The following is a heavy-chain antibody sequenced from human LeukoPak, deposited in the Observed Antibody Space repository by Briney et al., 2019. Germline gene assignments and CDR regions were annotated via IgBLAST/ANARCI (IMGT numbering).Heavy chain of an antibody. CDR3: AARSGSGSYY. J-gene: IGHJ4*02. V-gene: IGHV3-23*01. Sequence: PGGSLRLSCAASGFTVSIKYMSWGRQAPGKGLEWVSAISVSDIYTSYADSVKGRFTISRDYSKNTLYLQMNSLRAEDTAEYYCAARSGSGSYYWGQGTLVTVSS. CDR2: ISVSDIYT. CDR1: GFTVSIKY. D-gene: IGHD3-10*01.